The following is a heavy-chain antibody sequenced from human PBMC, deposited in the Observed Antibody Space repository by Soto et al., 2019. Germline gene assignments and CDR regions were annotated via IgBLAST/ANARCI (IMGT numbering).Heavy chain of an antibody. CDR1: GGTFSSYA. D-gene: IGHD3-22*01. Sequence: SVKVSCKASGGTFSSYAIGWVRQAPGQGLEWMGGIIPIFGTANYAQKFQGRVTITADESTSTAYMELSSLRSEDTAVYYCARDRTPDYYDSSGYDYWGQGTLVTVSS. J-gene: IGHJ4*02. CDR3: ARDRTPDYYDSSGYDY. CDR2: IIPIFGTA. V-gene: IGHV1-69*13.